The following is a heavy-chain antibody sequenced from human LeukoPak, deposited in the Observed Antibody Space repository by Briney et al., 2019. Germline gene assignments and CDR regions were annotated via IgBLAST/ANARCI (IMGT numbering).Heavy chain of an antibody. V-gene: IGHV1-18*01. Sequence: ASVKVSCKASGYTFTSHGISWVRQAPGQGLEWMGWISAYNGNTNYAQKLQGRVTMTTDTSTSTAYMELRSLRSDDTAVYYCARDPSYSGYDNFDYWGQGTLVTVSS. D-gene: IGHD5-12*01. J-gene: IGHJ4*02. CDR3: ARDPSYSGYDNFDY. CDR1: GYTFTSHG. CDR2: ISAYNGNT.